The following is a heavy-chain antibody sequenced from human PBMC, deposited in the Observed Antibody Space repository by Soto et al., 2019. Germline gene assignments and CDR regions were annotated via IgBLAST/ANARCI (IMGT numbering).Heavy chain of an antibody. J-gene: IGHJ5*02. CDR2: ISSSSSYT. CDR3: ARDGGSSFNWFDP. Sequence: LRLSCAASVFTFSDYYMSWIRQAPGKGLEWVSYISSSSSYTNYADSVKGRFTISRDNAKNSLYLQMNSLRAEDTAVYYCARDGGSSFNWFDPWGQGTLVTVSS. D-gene: IGHD2-2*01. CDR1: VFTFSDYY. V-gene: IGHV3-11*06.